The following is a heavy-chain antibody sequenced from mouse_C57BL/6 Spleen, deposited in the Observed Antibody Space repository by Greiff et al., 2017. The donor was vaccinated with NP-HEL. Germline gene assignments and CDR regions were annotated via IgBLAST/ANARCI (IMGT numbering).Heavy chain of an antibody. V-gene: IGHV1-18*01. CDR3: GRWDYGYDVGYWYFDV. CDR1: GYTFTDYN. CDR2: INPNSGGT. J-gene: IGHJ1*03. D-gene: IGHD2-2*01. Sequence: VQLQQSGPELVKPGASVTIPCKASGYTFTDYNMDWVKQSHGKGLEWIGDINPNSGGTIYNQKFKGKATLTVDQSSSTAYMVLRSLTSEDTAVYYCGRWDYGYDVGYWYFDVWGTGTTVTVSS.